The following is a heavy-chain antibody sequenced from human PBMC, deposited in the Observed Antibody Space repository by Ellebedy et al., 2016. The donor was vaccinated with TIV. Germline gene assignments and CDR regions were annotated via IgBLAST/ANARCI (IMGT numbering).Heavy chain of an antibody. J-gene: IGHJ6*03. Sequence: GESLKISCAASGFTFSSYWMSWVRQAPGKGLEWVAYIKQDGSETFYVDSVKGRFTISRDNSKNTLYLQMTSLRAEDTAVYYCAKAPTAIFAHFYYYYYYMDVWGKGTTVTVSS. CDR2: IKQDGSET. CDR3: AKAPTAIFAHFYYYYYYMDV. D-gene: IGHD2-21*02. CDR1: GFTFSSYW. V-gene: IGHV3-7*03.